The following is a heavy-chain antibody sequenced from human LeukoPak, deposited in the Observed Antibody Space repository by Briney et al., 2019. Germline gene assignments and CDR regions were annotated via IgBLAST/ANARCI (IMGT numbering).Heavy chain of an antibody. D-gene: IGHD3-3*01. Sequence: SETLSLTCTVSGGSISSSSHYWGWIRQPPGKGLEWIGSLFYSGNTYYNPSLKSRLTISVDTSKNQFSLKLSSVTAADTAVYYCARRRYYDFWSDTLGEVWGQGTLVTVSS. CDR3: ARRRYYDFWSDTLGEV. CDR2: LFYSGNT. V-gene: IGHV4-39*01. J-gene: IGHJ4*02. CDR1: GGSISSSSHY.